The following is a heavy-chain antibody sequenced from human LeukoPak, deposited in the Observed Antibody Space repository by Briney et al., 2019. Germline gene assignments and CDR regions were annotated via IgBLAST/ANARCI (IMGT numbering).Heavy chain of an antibody. J-gene: IGHJ3*01. CDR3: ARNMGDWGRAFDF. D-gene: IGHD7-27*01. V-gene: IGHV3-53*01. Sequence: PGGALILSFAASGLTVIRNYMSWVRQAPGQGLEGGSIIYSGGSTIYVYSVKGRFTISRDNSKNTLFLHMNSLRAEDTAVYYCARNMGDWGRAFDFWGQGTMVTVSS. CDR2: IYSGGST. CDR1: GLTVIRNY.